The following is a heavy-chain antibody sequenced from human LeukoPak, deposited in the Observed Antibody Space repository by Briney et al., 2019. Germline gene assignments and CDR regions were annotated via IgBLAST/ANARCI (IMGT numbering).Heavy chain of an antibody. J-gene: IGHJ4*02. D-gene: IGHD3-22*01. Sequence: SETLSLTCSVSAGSISSSSYYWGWIRQAPGKGLEWIGSIYYSGSTYYNPSLKSRVTLSVDTSKNQFSLKLSSVPAADTAVYYCARVANYYDSSGYYIYFDYWGQGTLVTVSS. CDR3: ARVANYYDSSGYYIYFDY. V-gene: IGHV4-39*01. CDR1: AGSISSSSYY. CDR2: IYYSGST.